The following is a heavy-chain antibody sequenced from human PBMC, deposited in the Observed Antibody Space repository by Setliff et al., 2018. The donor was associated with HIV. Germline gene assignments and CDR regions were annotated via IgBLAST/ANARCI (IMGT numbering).Heavy chain of an antibody. CDR3: ARSPGVDTNMAFDY. D-gene: IGHD5-18*01. CDR1: GGSISSSSYY. CDR2: IYYTGTT. Sequence: NPSETLSLTCTVSGGSISSSSYYWGWIRQPPGKGLELIGSIYYTGTTYYHPSLESRVTLSVDMSRNQFSLRLTSVTAADTGVYYCARSPGVDTNMAFDYWGQGTLVTVSS. V-gene: IGHV4-39*01. J-gene: IGHJ4*02.